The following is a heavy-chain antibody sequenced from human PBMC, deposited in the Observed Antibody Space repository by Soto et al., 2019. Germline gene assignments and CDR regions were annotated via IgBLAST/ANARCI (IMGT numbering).Heavy chain of an antibody. CDR2: IYWDDDK. Sequence: QITLKESGPTLVKPTQTLTLTCTFSGFSLSTSGVGVGWIRQPPGKALEWLALIYWDDDKRYSPSLKSRLTIPKDTSKNQVVLTMTHLDPVDTATYYCAGSSTYPFDDYWGQGTLVTVSS. J-gene: IGHJ4*02. CDR1: GFSLSTSGVG. CDR3: AGSSTYPFDDY. V-gene: IGHV2-5*02. D-gene: IGHD2-2*01.